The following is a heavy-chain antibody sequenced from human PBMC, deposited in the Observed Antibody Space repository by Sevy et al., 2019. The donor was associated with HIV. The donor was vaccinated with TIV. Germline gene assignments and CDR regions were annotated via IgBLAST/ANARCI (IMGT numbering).Heavy chain of an antibody. CDR3: ARDRGEILRSAFKS. CDR1: GFTFRGFG. J-gene: IGHJ5*02. CDR2: ISQGGRKNK. V-gene: IGHV3-33*08. Sequence: GGSLRLSCAASGFTFRGFGMHWVRQAPGKGLEWVAVISQGGRKNKYKAESVKGRFTISRDNSKNTLYLQMNSLRADDTAIYYCARDRGEILRSAFKSWGQGTLVTVSS. D-gene: IGHD3-10*01.